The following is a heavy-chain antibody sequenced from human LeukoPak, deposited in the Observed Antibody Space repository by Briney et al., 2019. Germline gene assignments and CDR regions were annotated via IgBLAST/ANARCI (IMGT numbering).Heavy chain of an antibody. CDR1: GFTFSNYD. CDR3: ARASDCRTSWCLSRGDYYIDF. V-gene: IGHV3-13*01. Sequence: GGSLRLSCAASGFTFSNYDMVWVRHGPGEGLEWVSGIGVSGDTYYLDSVKGRFTVSRESARNSLYLQMNNLRAGDTAIYFCARASDCRTSWCLSRGDYYIDFWGQGTLVTVSS. J-gene: IGHJ4*02. CDR2: IGVSGDT. D-gene: IGHD1-26*01.